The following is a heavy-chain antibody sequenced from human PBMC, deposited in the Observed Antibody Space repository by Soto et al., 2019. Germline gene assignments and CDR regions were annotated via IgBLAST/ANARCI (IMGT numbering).Heavy chain of an antibody. Sequence: GGPLRLSCAHSGFIFNSYRMHWVRQPPGKGLVWVSRINTDESSRSYAGPVKGRFTISRDNAKNTLYLQMNSLRAEDTAVYFCARDRVPQLGYYGMDVWGQGTTVTVSS. J-gene: IGHJ6*02. V-gene: IGHV3-74*01. CDR1: GFIFNSYR. CDR3: ARDRVPQLGYYGMDV. CDR2: INTDESSR. D-gene: IGHD2-2*01.